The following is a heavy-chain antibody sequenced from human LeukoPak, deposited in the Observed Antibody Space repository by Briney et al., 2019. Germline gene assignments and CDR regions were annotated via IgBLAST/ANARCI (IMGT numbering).Heavy chain of an antibody. D-gene: IGHD4-11*01. V-gene: IGHV1-58*01. CDR2: IVVDSGRT. Sequence: SVKVSCKASGFNFHLSAVQWVRQARGQGLEWIGWIVVDSGRTDYAQRFQERVTITRDVSTSTAYMELRSLTSEDTAVYYCATDLTTVTTMWFDPWGQGTLVTVSS. CDR1: GFNFHLSA. CDR3: ATDLTTVTTMWFDP. J-gene: IGHJ5*02.